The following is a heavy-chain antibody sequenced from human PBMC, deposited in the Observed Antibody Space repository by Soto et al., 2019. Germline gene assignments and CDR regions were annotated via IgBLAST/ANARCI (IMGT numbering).Heavy chain of an antibody. V-gene: IGHV4-34*01. CDR2: INHSGST. D-gene: IGHD6-19*01. J-gene: IGHJ4*02. CDR1: GGSFSGYY. CDR3: ARGVSKSNSGWYYFDY. Sequence: SETLSLTCAVYGGSFSGYYWSWIRQPPGKGLEWVGEINHSGSTNYNPSLKSRVTISVYTSKNQFSLKLSSVTAADTAVYYCARGVSKSNSGWYYFDYWGQGTLVTVSS.